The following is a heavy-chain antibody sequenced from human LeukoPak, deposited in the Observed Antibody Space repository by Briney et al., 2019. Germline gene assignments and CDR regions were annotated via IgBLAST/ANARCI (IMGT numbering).Heavy chain of an antibody. D-gene: IGHD5-18*01. V-gene: IGHV3-64D*09. J-gene: IGHJ4*02. CDR3: VKDILDTAVEVY. Sequence: GGALRLSCSASGFTLSTYIMYWVRPAPWKGLQYVSVICGDGGSTYYVDSVKGSFTISRDNSKNTLYHQMSGLRAKDTAVYYCVKDILDTAVEVYWGQGTLVTVSS. CDR1: GFTLSTYI. CDR2: ICGDGGST.